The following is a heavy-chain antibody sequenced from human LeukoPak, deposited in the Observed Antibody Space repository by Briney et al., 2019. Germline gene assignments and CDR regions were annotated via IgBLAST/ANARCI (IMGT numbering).Heavy chain of an antibody. J-gene: IGHJ6*02. D-gene: IGHD3-10*01. CDR3: ARAIWSTYRYGMDA. V-gene: IGHV3-7*01. CDR1: GFTFSSYW. CDR2: IKQDGSEK. Sequence: GGSLRLSCAASGFTFSSYWMSWVRQAPGKGLEWVANIKQDGSEKYYVDSVKGRFTISRDNAKNSLYLQMNSLRAEDTAVYYCARAIWSTYRYGMDAWGQGTTVTVSS.